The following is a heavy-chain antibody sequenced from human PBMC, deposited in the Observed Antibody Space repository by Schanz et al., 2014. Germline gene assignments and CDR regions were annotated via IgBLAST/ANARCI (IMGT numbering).Heavy chain of an antibody. D-gene: IGHD3-3*01. Sequence: EVQLLESGGGLVQPGGSLRLSCAASGFTFSSYAMSWVRQAPGKGLEWVSGISGSGASTYYADSVKGRFTMSRDNAKNSVFLQMNSLRAEDTAVYYCVRDSFFAFDYWGQGTLVTVSS. CDR2: ISGSGAST. CDR3: VRDSFFAFDY. V-gene: IGHV3-23*01. J-gene: IGHJ4*02. CDR1: GFTFSSYA.